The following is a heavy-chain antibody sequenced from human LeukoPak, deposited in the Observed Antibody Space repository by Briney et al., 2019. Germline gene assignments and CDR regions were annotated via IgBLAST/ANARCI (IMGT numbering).Heavy chain of an antibody. Sequence: PGGSLRLSCAASGFTFDDYAMHWVRQAPGKGLEWVSGISWNSGSIGYAHSVKGRFTISRDNAKNSLYLQMNSLRAEDTALYYCAKSYYYDTPAAFDIWGQGTMVTVSS. CDR1: GFTFDDYA. CDR2: ISWNSGSI. CDR3: AKSYYYDTPAAFDI. D-gene: IGHD3-22*01. V-gene: IGHV3-9*01. J-gene: IGHJ3*02.